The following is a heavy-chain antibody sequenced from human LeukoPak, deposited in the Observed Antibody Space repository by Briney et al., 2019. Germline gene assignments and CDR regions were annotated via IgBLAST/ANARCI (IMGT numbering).Heavy chain of an antibody. CDR3: ARDVSDYGDYAFDI. D-gene: IGHD4-17*01. Sequence: GGSLRLSCAASGFTFSSYSMSWVRHAPGKGLEWVSYISSSSSTIYYADSVKGRFTISRDNAKNSLYLQMNSLRAEDTAVYYCARDVSDYGDYAFDIWGQGTMVTVSS. CDR1: GFTFSSYS. V-gene: IGHV3-48*01. CDR2: ISSSSSTI. J-gene: IGHJ3*02.